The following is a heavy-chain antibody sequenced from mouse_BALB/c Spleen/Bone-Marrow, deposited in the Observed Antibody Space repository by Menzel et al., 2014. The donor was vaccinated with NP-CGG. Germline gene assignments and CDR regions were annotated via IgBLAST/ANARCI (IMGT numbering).Heavy chain of an antibody. D-gene: IGHD3-1*01. Sequence: VQLQQSGAELVKPGASVKLSCTASGFNIKDTYMHWVKQRPEQGLEWIGRIDPANGNTKYDPKFPGKATITADTSSNTAYLQLFSLTSEDTAVYYCARTPRATFYFDYWGQGTTLTVSS. CDR2: IDPANGNT. J-gene: IGHJ2*01. CDR1: GFNIKDTY. V-gene: IGHV14-3*02. CDR3: ARTPRATFYFDY.